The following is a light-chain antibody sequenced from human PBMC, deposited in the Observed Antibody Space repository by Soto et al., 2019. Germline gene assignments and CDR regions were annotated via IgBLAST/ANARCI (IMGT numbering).Light chain of an antibody. Sequence: DIQMTQSPSSVSASVGDRVTITCRASQGISSWLVWYQQKPGKAPKLLIYAAYTLQSGVPSRFSGSVSGTDFTLTISSLQPEDFATYYCQQTDSFPYTFGQGTKLEIK. V-gene: IGKV1-12*01. CDR2: AAY. J-gene: IGKJ2*01. CDR1: QGISSW. CDR3: QQTDSFPYT.